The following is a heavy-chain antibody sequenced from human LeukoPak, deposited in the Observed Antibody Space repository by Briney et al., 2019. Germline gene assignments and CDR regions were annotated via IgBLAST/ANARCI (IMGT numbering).Heavy chain of an antibody. Sequence: SETLSLTCAVYGGSFSGYYWSWIRQPPGKGLEWIGEINRSGSTNYNPSLKSRVTISVDTSKNQFSLKLSSVTAADTAVYYCARGTYYDFWSGRRINWFDPWGQGTLVTVSS. CDR2: INRSGST. D-gene: IGHD3-3*01. CDR3: ARGTYYDFWSGRRINWFDP. V-gene: IGHV4-34*01. CDR1: GGSFSGYY. J-gene: IGHJ5*02.